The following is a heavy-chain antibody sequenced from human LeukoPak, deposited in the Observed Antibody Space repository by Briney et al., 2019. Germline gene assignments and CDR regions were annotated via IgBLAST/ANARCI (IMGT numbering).Heavy chain of an antibody. CDR3: ARDPNYYDSSGPHFDY. Sequence: SETLSLTCTVSGGSISSYYWSWIRQPAGKGLEWIGRIYTSGSTNYNPSLKSRVTMSVDTSKNQFSLKLSSVTAADTAVHYCARDPNYYDSSGPHFDYWGQGTLVTVSS. J-gene: IGHJ4*02. D-gene: IGHD3-22*01. V-gene: IGHV4-4*07. CDR2: IYTSGST. CDR1: GGSISSYY.